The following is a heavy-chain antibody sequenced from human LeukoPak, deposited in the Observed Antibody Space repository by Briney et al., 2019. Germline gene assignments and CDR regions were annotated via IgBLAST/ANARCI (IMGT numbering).Heavy chain of an antibody. J-gene: IGHJ4*02. D-gene: IGHD3-10*01. Sequence: SGGSLRLSCAASGFTVSSYYMSWVRQAPGKGLEWVSLIYSGGSTYYADSVKGRFTISRDNSKNTLYLQMNSLRAEDTAVYYRARGPSGFDYWGQRTLVTVSS. CDR2: IYSGGST. CDR3: ARGPSGFDY. V-gene: IGHV3-53*01. CDR1: GFTVSSYY.